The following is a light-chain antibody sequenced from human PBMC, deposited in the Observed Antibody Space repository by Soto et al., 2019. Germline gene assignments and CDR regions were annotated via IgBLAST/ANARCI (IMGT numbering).Light chain of an antibody. CDR2: SNN. Sequence: QSVLTQPPSASGTPGQRVTISCSGSSSNIGSNTVNWYQQLPGTAPKLLIYSNNQRPSGAPDRFSGSNSGTSASLAISGLQSEDEAEYYCAAWDDSLNGPYVFGTGTKVTVL. CDR1: SSNIGSNT. CDR3: AAWDDSLNGPYV. V-gene: IGLV1-44*01. J-gene: IGLJ1*01.